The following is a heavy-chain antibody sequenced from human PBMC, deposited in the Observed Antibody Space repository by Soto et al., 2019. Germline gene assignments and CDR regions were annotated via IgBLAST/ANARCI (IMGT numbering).Heavy chain of an antibody. CDR2: ISTYKGNT. CDR1: GYTFTSYG. Sequence: GPEVKKPGASVKVSCKTSGYTFTSYGISWLRQAPGQGLEWMGWISTYKGNTNYAQKFQGRVTMTTDTSTSTAYLQLRSRRSDDTAVYYCASRSPAFDYWGQGTLVTVSS. V-gene: IGHV1-18*01. CDR3: ASRSPAFDY. J-gene: IGHJ4*02.